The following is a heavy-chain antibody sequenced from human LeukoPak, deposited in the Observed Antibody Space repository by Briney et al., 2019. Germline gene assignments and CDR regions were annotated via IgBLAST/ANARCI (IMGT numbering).Heavy chain of an antibody. V-gene: IGHV3-20*01. CDR2: INWNGGNT. D-gene: IGHD6-19*01. CDR1: GFTFDDYG. J-gene: IGHJ4*02. Sequence: PGGSLRLSCAASGFTFDDYGMSWVRQAPGKGLEWVSGINWNGGNTGYADSVKGRFTISRDNAKNSLYLQMNSLRAEDTALYHCARHFISGWYGEGVDYWGQGTLVTVSS. CDR3: ARHFISGWYGEGVDY.